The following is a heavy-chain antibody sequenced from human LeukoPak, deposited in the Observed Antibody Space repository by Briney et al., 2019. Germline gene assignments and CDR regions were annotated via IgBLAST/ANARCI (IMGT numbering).Heavy chain of an antibody. CDR3: ARGLTRMDV. V-gene: IGHV3-7*01. Sequence: GGSLRLSCAASGFTVSSNYMSWVRQAPGKGLEWVANIKQDGSEKYYVDSVKGRFTISRDNAKNSLYLQMNSLRAEDTAVYYCARGLTRMDVWGQGTTVTVSS. CDR1: GFTVSSNY. J-gene: IGHJ6*02. CDR2: IKQDGSEK. D-gene: IGHD6-19*01.